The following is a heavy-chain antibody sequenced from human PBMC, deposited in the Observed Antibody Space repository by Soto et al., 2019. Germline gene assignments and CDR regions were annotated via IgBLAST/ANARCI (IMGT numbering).Heavy chain of an antibody. CDR2: IIPIFGTA. V-gene: IGHV1-69*01. Sequence: QVQLVQSGAEVKKPGSSVKVYCKASGGTFSSSAISWVRQSPGQGLEWMGGIIPIFGTANYAQKFQGRVTMTADDSTITAYMELSSLLSEDTAVYYCSRDSVVPAAIAVYYYYGLDVWGQGTTVTVSS. D-gene: IGHD2-2*01. CDR1: GGTFSSSA. CDR3: SRDSVVPAAIAVYYYYGLDV. J-gene: IGHJ6*02.